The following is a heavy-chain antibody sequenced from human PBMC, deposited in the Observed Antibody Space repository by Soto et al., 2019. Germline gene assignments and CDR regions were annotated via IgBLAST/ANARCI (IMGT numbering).Heavy chain of an antibody. V-gene: IGHV3-23*01. CDR2: ISGSGGST. D-gene: IGHD6-19*01. J-gene: IGHJ3*02. Sequence: GGSMRLSCAASGFTFSSYAMSWVRQAPGKGLEWVSAISGSGGSTYYADSVKGRFTVSRDNAKNSLYLQMNSLRAEDTAVYYCARDKEYSSGWFDAFDIWGQGTMVTV. CDR3: ARDKEYSSGWFDAFDI. CDR1: GFTFSSYA.